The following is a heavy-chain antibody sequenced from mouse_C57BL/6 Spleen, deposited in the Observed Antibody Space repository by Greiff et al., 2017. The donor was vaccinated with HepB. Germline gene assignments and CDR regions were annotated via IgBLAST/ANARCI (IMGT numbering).Heavy chain of an antibody. D-gene: IGHD1-1*01. Sequence: VQLVESGSELRSPGSSVKLSCKDFDSEVFPIAYMSWVRQKPGHGFEWIGGILPSIGRTIYGEKFEDKATLDADTLSNTAYLELNSLTSEDSAIYYCARIYYYGSSYDYYAMDYWGQGTSVTVSS. V-gene: IGHV15-2*01. J-gene: IGHJ4*01. CDR2: ILPSIGRT. CDR1: DSEVFPIAY. CDR3: ARIYYYGSSYDYYAMDY.